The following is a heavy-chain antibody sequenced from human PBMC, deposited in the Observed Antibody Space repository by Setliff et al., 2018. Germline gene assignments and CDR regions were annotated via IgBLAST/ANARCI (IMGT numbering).Heavy chain of an antibody. CDR3: ARDWEITVVREVTQYYYYMDI. CDR1: DDSISSRHYY. D-gene: IGHD3-10*01. CDR2: IHSSGSA. Sequence: SETLSLTCTVSDDSISSRHYYWSWIRQPAGKGLEWIGHIHSSGSANYNSSLESRLTMSLDPSKKQFSLKLRSVTAADTSVYYCARDWEITVVREVTQYYYYMDIWGKGNAVTVSS. V-gene: IGHV4-61*09. J-gene: IGHJ6*03.